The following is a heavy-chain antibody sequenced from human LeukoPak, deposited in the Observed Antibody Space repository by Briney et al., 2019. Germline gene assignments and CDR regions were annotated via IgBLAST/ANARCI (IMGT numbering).Heavy chain of an antibody. J-gene: IGHJ5*02. V-gene: IGHV5-51*01. CDR1: GYSFTSYW. Sequence: GESLKISCKGSGYSFTSYWIGWVRQMPGKGLEWMGIIYPGDSDTRYSPSFQGQVTISAVKSISTAYLQWSSLKASDTAMYYCARQLGGVPLRDRYCSSTSCSNWFDPWGQGTLVTVSS. CDR3: ARQLGGVPLRDRYCSSTSCSNWFDP. D-gene: IGHD2-2*01. CDR2: IYPGDSDT.